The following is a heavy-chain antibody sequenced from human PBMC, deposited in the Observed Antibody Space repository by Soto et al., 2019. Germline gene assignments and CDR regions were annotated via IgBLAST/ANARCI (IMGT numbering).Heavy chain of an antibody. J-gene: IGHJ6*02. D-gene: IGHD6-6*01. CDR1: GFTFSSYA. CDR3: AREYSSSATHHKFYYYSYYGMDV. CDR2: ISYDGSNK. Sequence: QVQLVESGGGVVQPGRSLRLSCAASGFTFSSYAMHWVRQAPGKGLEWVAVISYDGSNKYYADSVKGRFTISRDNSKNTLYLQVNSLRAEDTAVYYCAREYSSSATHHKFYYYSYYGMDVWGQGTTVTVSS. V-gene: IGHV3-30-3*01.